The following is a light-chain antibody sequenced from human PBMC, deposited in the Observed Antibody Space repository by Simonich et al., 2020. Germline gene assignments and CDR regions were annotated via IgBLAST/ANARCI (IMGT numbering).Light chain of an antibody. CDR1: QGISHS. V-gene: IGKV1-NL1*01. Sequence: DIQLTQSPSSLSASVGDRGTNTCRARQGISHSLAGYQQKPGKAPKLLLYAASRLESGVPARFSGSGSGTDFTLTISSLQPEDFATYYCQQSYSTPYTFGQGTKREIK. CDR2: AAS. CDR3: QQSYSTPYT. J-gene: IGKJ2*01.